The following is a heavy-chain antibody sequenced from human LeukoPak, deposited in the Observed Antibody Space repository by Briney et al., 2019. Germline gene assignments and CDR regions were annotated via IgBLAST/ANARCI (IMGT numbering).Heavy chain of an antibody. CDR3: MRRDTGWNSSDS. V-gene: IGHV4-59*08. CDR2: IYYKGNT. CDR1: GGSIYSHY. D-gene: IGHD6-19*01. Sequence: PSETLSLTCGVSGGSIYSHYWGWIRQPPGKGLEWMGDIYYKGNTNYNPSLKSRVTISLDTSNNHLTLTLTSEVAADTAIYYCMRRDTGWNSSDSWGEGILVTVSS. J-gene: IGHJ4*02.